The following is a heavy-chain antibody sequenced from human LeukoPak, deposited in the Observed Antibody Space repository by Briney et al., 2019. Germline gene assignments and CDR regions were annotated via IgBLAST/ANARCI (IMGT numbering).Heavy chain of an antibody. CDR3: AKDLNDYYDSSGYSAY. Sequence: GRSLRLSCAASGFTFSSYAMSWVRQAPGKGLEWVSAISGSGGSTYYADSVKGRFTISRDNSKNTLYLQMNSLRAEDTAVYYCAKDLNDYYDSSGYSAYWGQGTLVTVSS. CDR1: GFTFSSYA. J-gene: IGHJ4*02. D-gene: IGHD3-22*01. V-gene: IGHV3-23*01. CDR2: ISGSGGST.